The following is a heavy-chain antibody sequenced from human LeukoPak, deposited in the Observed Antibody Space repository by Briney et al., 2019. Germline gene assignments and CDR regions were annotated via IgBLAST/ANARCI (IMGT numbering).Heavy chain of an antibody. J-gene: IGHJ3*01. D-gene: IGHD2-15*01. Sequence: SQTLSLTCAISGDSVSSNSAAWNWIRQSPSRGLEWLGRTYYRSKWYNDYAVSVKNRITINPDTSKNQFSLQLNSATPEDTAVYYCVLVSAATDAFDVWGQGTMVTVSS. CDR1: GDSVSSNSAA. CDR2: TYYRSKWYN. CDR3: VLVSAATDAFDV. V-gene: IGHV6-1*01.